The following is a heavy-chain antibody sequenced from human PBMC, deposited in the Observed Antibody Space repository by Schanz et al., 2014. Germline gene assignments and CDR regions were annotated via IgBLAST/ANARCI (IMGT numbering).Heavy chain of an antibody. CDR1: GFTFSNYA. CDR3: ARDRQQLVGRIGYYYGMDV. CDR2: ISYDGSHK. V-gene: IGHV3-30*04. J-gene: IGHJ6*02. D-gene: IGHD6-13*01. Sequence: VQVVESGGGFVQPGGSLRLSCAASGFTFSNYAMHWVRQAPGKGLEWVAVISYDGSHKDYADSVKGRFTISRDNSKNTLYLQMNSLRAEDTAVYYCARDRQQLVGRIGYYYGMDVWGQGTMVTVSS.